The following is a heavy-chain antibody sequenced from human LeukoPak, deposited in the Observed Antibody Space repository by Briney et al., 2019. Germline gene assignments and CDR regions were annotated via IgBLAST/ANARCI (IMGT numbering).Heavy chain of an antibody. CDR3: ASSSNNIVVVTAIPFTDAFDI. CDR2: IIPIFGTA. J-gene: IGHJ3*02. Sequence: GASVKVSCKASGYTFTSYDINWVRQAPGQGLEWMGGIIPIFGTANYAQKFQGRVTITADESTSTAYMELSSLRSEDTAVYYCASSSNNIVVVTAIPFTDAFDIWGQGTMVTVSS. D-gene: IGHD2-21*02. CDR1: GYTFTSYD. V-gene: IGHV1-69*13.